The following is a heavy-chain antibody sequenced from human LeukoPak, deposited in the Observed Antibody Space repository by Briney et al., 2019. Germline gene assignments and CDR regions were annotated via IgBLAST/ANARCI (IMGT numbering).Heavy chain of an antibody. CDR2: INDSGST. V-gene: IGHV4-34*01. Sequence: SETLSLTCAVYGGSFSGYYWSWIRQPPGKGLEWIGEINDSGSTNYNPSLKSRVTISVDTSKNQFSLKLSSVTAADTAVYYCARWRIAVAGTRRLWYFDLWGRGTLVTVSS. D-gene: IGHD6-19*01. CDR3: ARWRIAVAGTRRLWYFDL. J-gene: IGHJ2*01. CDR1: GGSFSGYY.